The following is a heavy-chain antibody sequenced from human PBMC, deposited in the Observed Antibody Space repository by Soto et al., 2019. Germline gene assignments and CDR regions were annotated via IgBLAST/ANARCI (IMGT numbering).Heavy chain of an antibody. J-gene: IGHJ6*03. CDR3: ARVPVNGYDFWSGYYHYYYYMDV. CDR1: GFTFSSYS. D-gene: IGHD3-3*01. V-gene: IGHV3-21*01. CDR2: ISSSSSYI. Sequence: GGSLRLSCAASGFTFSSYSMNWVRQAPGKGLEWVSSISSSSSYIYYADSVKGRFTISRDNAKNSLYLQMNSLRAEDTAVYYCARVPVNGYDFWSGYYHYYYYMDVWGKGTTVTVSS.